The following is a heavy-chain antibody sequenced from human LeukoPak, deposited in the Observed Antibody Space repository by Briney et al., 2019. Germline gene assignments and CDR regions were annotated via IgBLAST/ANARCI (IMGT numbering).Heavy chain of an antibody. CDR2: ISYDGSNK. CDR3: ANGYYYGSGSYYKEAFDI. V-gene: IGHV3-30*18. J-gene: IGHJ3*02. Sequence: GRCLRLSCAASGFTFSNYGMHWVRQAPGKGLEWVVVISYDGSNKYYADSVKGRFTISRDNSKNTLYLQMNSLRAEDTAVYYCANGYYYGSGSYYKEAFDIWGQGTMVPVSS. CDR1: GFTFSNYG. D-gene: IGHD3-10*01.